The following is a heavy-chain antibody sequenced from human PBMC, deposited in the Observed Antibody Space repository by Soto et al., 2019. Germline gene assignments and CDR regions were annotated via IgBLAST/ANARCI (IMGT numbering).Heavy chain of an antibody. CDR2: IYYSGST. CDR3: ARRIRDYYYYMDV. J-gene: IGHJ6*03. Sequence: SETLSLTCTVSGGSISSSSYYWGWIRQPPGKGLEWIGSIYYSGSTYYNPSLKSRVTISVDTSKNQFSLKLSSVTAADTAVYYCARRIRDYYYYMDVWGKGTTVT. CDR1: GGSISSSSYY. V-gene: IGHV4-39*01. D-gene: IGHD5-18*01.